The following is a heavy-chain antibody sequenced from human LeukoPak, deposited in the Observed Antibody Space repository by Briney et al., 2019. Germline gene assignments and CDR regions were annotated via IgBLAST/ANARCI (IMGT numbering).Heavy chain of an antibody. V-gene: IGHV1-46*01. CDR2: INPSGGST. Sequence: ASVKVSCRASGYTFTSYYMHWVRQAPGQGLEWMGIINPSGGSTSYAQKFQGRVTMTRDTSTSTVYMELSSLRSEDTAVYYCATLGYCRSTSCPRWFDPWGQGTLVTVSS. CDR1: GYTFTSYY. J-gene: IGHJ5*02. D-gene: IGHD2-2*01. CDR3: ATLGYCRSTSCPRWFDP.